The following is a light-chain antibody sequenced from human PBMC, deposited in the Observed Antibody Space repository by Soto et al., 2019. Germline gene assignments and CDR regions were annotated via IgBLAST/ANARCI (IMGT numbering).Light chain of an antibody. CDR2: KAS. Sequence: DIQMTQSPSTLSASVGDRVTITCRASQSISSWLAWYQHKPGKAPKLLNSKASTLESGVPFRFSGSGAGTEFTLTISSLQPDDFATYYCQQYSDYARTFGQST. CDR1: QSISSW. V-gene: IGKV1-5*03. J-gene: IGKJ1*01. CDR3: QQYSDYART.